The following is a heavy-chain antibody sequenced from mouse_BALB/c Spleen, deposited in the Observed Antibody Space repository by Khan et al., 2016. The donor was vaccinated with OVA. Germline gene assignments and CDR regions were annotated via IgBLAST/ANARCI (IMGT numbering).Heavy chain of an antibody. CDR1: GYTFTNYT. V-gene: IGHV1-18*01. Sequence: VRLQQSGPELVKPGASVKISCKTSGYTFTNYTMHWVMQSPGKSLVWIGGINPNNGGTSYNQKFKGKATLTVDKSSSTAYMALRSLTSEDSAVNYCSRKGVDDHFDYWGQGTMVTVSA. D-gene: IGHD1-1*02. CDR2: INPNNGGT. J-gene: IGHJ3*01. CDR3: SRKGVDDHFDY.